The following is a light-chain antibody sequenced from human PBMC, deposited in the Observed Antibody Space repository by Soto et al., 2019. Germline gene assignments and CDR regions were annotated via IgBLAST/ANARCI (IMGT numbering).Light chain of an antibody. CDR1: SSDVGSYNL. V-gene: IGLV2-23*02. J-gene: IGLJ2*01. CDR3: CSYAGSSTFVV. Sequence: QSALTQPASVSGSPGQSITISCTGTSSDVGSYNLVSWYQQHPGKAPKLMIYEDTNRPSGVSNRFSGSKSGNTASLTISGLQEEDEADYYCCSYAGSSTFVVFGGGTKLTVL. CDR2: EDT.